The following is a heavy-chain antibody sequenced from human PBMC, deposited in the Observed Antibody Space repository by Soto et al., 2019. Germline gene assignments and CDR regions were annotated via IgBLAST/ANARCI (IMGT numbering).Heavy chain of an antibody. D-gene: IGHD1-26*01. J-gene: IGHJ1*01. Sequence: EVQVVESGGGLVQPGGSLRLSCAASGFTVSNNYMTWVRQAPGKGLEWVSLIYSRGGTDYADSVKGRFTISRDNSKNMVYLQMNSLRVEDTAVYYCARGGSGSQTVGYGGQGARVTVCS. CDR1: GFTVSNNY. CDR2: IYSRGGT. CDR3: ARGGSGSQTVGY. V-gene: IGHV3-66*01.